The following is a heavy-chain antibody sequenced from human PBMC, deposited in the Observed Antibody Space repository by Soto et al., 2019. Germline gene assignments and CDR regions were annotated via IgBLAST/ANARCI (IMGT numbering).Heavy chain of an antibody. CDR1: GYTFNTYF. J-gene: IGHJ4*02. V-gene: IGHV1-18*01. D-gene: IGHD2-2*01. CDR3: ARDTSNSFDY. CDR2: ISPHNGNT. Sequence: HVQLVQSGGELKKPGASVKVSCNTSGYTFNTYFITWVRQAPGQGLEWMGWISPHNGNTNYAEKFQGRVTMTTDTITKTAYMKLRNLRFDDTAVYYCARDTSNSFDYWGQGTLVTVSS.